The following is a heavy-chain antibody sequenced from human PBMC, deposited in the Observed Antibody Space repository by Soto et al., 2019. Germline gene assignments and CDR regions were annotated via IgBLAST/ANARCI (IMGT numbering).Heavy chain of an antibody. Sequence: QVQLVQSGAEVKKPGSSVKVSCKASGGAFSDYAFSWVRQAPGQGLEWLGGIMPIFRAPDYAQKFQGRVKITADEFTRTAYMEMNSLRSEDTAVYYCASWLKGPDIGNYYYGMDVWGQGTTVTVS. D-gene: IGHD2-15*01. CDR3: ASWLKGPDIGNYYYGMDV. CDR2: IMPIFRAP. V-gene: IGHV1-69*12. J-gene: IGHJ6*02. CDR1: GGAFSDYA.